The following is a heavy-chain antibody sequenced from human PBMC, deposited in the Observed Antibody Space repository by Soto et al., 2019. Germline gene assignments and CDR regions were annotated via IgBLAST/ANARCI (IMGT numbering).Heavy chain of an antibody. Sequence: EAQLVESGGGLVQPGRSLRLSCAASGFTFDDYAMHWVRQAPGKGLEWVSGISWNSGSIGYADSVKGRFTISRDNAKNSLYLQMNSLRAEDTALYYCAKGYYYDSSAQRRAFDIWGQGTMVTVSS. D-gene: IGHD3-22*01. CDR2: ISWNSGSI. CDR3: AKGYYYDSSAQRRAFDI. CDR1: GFTFDDYA. J-gene: IGHJ3*02. V-gene: IGHV3-9*01.